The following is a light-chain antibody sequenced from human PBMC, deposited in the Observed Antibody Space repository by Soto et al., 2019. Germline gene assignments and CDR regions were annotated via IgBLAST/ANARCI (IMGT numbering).Light chain of an antibody. CDR1: SSNLAYNS. CDR2: DDN. J-gene: IGLJ1*01. Sequence: QSVLAQPPSVSAAPGQDVTISCSGGSSNLAYNSLSWYQQLPGTAHKLLIYDDNKRPSGIPARFSGSKSGTSATLGITGLETGDEADYYCGAWDDSLNVYVFGSGTKVTVL. CDR3: GAWDDSLNVYV. V-gene: IGLV1-51*01.